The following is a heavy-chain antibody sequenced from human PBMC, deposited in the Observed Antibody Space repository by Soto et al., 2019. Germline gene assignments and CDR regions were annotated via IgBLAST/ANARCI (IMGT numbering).Heavy chain of an antibody. V-gene: IGHV4-31*03. CDR3: ARGLAGTYAAYFDL. CDR1: GDSISVGGYY. CDR2: IYYSGST. J-gene: IGHJ2*01. D-gene: IGHD3-10*01. Sequence: QVQLQESGPGLVKPSQTLSLTCTVSGDSISVGGYYWSWIRQHPGKGLEWIGYIYYSGSTYYNPSLKSRVSLSVDTSKNQFSVKLISVTAADTAVYFCARGLAGTYAAYFDLWGRGTLVTVSS.